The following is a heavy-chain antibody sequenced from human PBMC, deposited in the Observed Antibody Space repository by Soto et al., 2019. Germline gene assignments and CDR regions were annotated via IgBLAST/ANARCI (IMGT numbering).Heavy chain of an antibody. CDR1: GYTFTNYG. V-gene: IGHV1-69*04. CDR2: IIPILGIA. Sequence: SVKVSCKASGYTFTNYGITWVRQAPGQGLEWMGRIIPILGIANYAQKFLGRVTITADKSTSTAYMELSSLRSEDTAVYYCARYHSGWFDPWGQGTLVTVSS. J-gene: IGHJ5*02. CDR3: ARYHSGWFDP.